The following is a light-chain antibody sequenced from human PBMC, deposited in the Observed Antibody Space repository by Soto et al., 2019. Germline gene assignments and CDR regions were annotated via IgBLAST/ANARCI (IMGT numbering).Light chain of an antibody. J-gene: IGLJ2*01. Sequence: QSVLTQPPSVSGAPGQRVTICCTGSSSNIGAGYDVHWYQQFPGTAPKLLIYGNSNRPSGVPDRFSGSKSGTSASLAITGLQAEDEADYYCQSYDSSLSGVVFGGGTKLTVL. CDR3: QSYDSSLSGVV. CDR1: SSNIGAGYD. CDR2: GNS. V-gene: IGLV1-40*01.